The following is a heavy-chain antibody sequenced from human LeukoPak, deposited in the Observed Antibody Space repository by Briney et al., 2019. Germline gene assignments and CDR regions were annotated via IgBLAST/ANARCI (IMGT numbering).Heavy chain of an antibody. V-gene: IGHV3-7*01. Sequence: GGSLRLSCAASGFTVSSNYMSWVRQAPGKRLEWAGHINPDGSAKYYDDSVKGRFTISRDNAQNSLYLQMNSLRAEDTAMYYCVTWGSGSRWGQGTLVTVSS. J-gene: IGHJ4*02. CDR1: GFTVSSNY. CDR3: VTWGSGSR. CDR2: INPDGSAK. D-gene: IGHD5-12*01.